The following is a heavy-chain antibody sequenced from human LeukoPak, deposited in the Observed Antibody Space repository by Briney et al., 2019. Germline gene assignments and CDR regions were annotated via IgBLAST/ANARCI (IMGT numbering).Heavy chain of an antibody. CDR2: ISYDGSNK. J-gene: IGHJ5*02. V-gene: IGHV3-30*14. CDR1: GFTFSSYA. Sequence: GGSLRLSCAASGFTFSSYAMHWVRQAPGKGLEWVAVISYDGSNKYYADSVKGRFTISRDSSENTLSLQMNSLRAEDTAVYYCARTQAGIRDWFDPWGQGTLVTVSS. D-gene: IGHD3-10*01. CDR3: ARTQAGIRDWFDP.